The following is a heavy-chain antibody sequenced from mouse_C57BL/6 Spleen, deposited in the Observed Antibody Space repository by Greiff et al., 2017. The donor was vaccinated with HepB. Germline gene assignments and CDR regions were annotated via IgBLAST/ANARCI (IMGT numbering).Heavy chain of an antibody. CDR1: GYTFTNYW. J-gene: IGHJ4*01. D-gene: IGHD3-1*01. V-gene: IGHV1-63*01. Sequence: VQLQQSGAELVRPGTSVKMSCKASGYTFTNYWIGWAKQRPGHGLEWIGDIYPGGGYTNYNEKFKGKATLTADKSSSPAYMQFSSLTSEASAIYYCDRGARASESYAMDYWGQGTSVTVSS. CDR2: IYPGGGYT. CDR3: DRGARASESYAMDY.